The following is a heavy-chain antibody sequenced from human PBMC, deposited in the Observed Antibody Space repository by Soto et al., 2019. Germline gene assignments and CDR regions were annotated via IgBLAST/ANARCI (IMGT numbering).Heavy chain of an antibody. V-gene: IGHV3-23*01. CDR1: GFTFSIYA. Sequence: PGGSLRLSCAASGFTFSIYAMSWVRQAPGKGLEWVPTISGNGGTSYADFVRGRFAISRDNSKNTLYLQMNSLRADDTAVYYCAKDAPGSGWLSDYWGQGTLVTVSS. CDR3: AKDAPGSGWLSDY. D-gene: IGHD3-22*01. CDR2: ISGNGGT. J-gene: IGHJ4*02.